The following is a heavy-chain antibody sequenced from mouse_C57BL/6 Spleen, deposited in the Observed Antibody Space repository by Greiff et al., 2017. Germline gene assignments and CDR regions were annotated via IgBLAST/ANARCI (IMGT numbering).Heavy chain of an antibody. V-gene: IGHV1-82*01. CDR2: IYPGDGDT. CDR1: GYAFSSSW. CDR3: ARRIYDYGFFAY. D-gene: IGHD2-4*01. Sequence: VQLQESGPELVKPGASVKISCKASGYAFSSSWMNWVKQRPGKGLEWIGRIYPGDGDTNYNGKFKGKATLTADKSSSTAYMQLSSLTSEDSAVYFCARRIYDYGFFAYWGQGTLVTVSA. J-gene: IGHJ3*01.